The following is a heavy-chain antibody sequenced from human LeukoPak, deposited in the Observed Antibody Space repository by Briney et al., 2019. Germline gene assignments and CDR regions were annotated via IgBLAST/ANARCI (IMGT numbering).Heavy chain of an antibody. CDR2: IYWDDDK. J-gene: IGHJ4*02. CDR1: GFSLSTSGVG. V-gene: IGHV2-5*02. CDR3: AHSCGGGNSAYFDY. D-gene: IGHD4-23*01. Sequence: SGPTLVNPTQTLTLTCTFSGFSLSTSGVGVGWIRQPPGKALEWLAVIYWDDDKRYSPSLKSRLTITKDPSKNQVVLTMTNMDPVDTATYYCAHSCGGGNSAYFDYWGQGTLVTVSS.